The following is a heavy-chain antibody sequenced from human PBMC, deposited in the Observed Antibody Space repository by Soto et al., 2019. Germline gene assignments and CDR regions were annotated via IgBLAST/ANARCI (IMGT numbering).Heavy chain of an antibody. D-gene: IGHD3-22*01. CDR2: ISYDGSNK. V-gene: IGHV3-30*18. Sequence: PGGSLRLSCAASGFTFSSYGMHWVRQAPGKGLEWVAVISYDGSNKYYADSVKGRFTISRDNSKNTLYLQVNSLRAEDTAVYYCAKTPYSSGYYSVDYWGQGTLVTVSS. CDR3: AKTPYSSGYYSVDY. J-gene: IGHJ4*02. CDR1: GFTFSSYG.